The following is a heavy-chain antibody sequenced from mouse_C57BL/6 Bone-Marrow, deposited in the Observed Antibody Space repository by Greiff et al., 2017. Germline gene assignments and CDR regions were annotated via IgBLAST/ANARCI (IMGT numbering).Heavy chain of an antibody. Sequence: EVKLQESGPVLVKPGASVKMSCKASGYTFTDYYMNWVKQSHGKSLEWIGVLNPYNGGTSYNQKFKGKATLTVDKSSSTAYMELNSLTSEDSAVYYCARNGSRLYYFDYWGQGTTLTVSS. V-gene: IGHV1-19*01. D-gene: IGHD1-1*01. J-gene: IGHJ2*01. CDR1: GYTFTDYY. CDR3: ARNGSRLYYFDY. CDR2: LNPYNGGT.